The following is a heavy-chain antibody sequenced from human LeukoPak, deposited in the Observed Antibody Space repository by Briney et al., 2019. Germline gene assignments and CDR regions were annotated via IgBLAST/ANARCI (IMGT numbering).Heavy chain of an antibody. Sequence: SETLSLTCTVSGASISGYYWSWIRQPPGKGLEWIGYFYYSGSTNYNPSLKSRVTISIDTSKKQFSLKLRSVTAADTAVYYCASLYDSSGTFDYWGQGTLVTVSS. CDR3: ASLYDSSGTFDY. D-gene: IGHD3-22*01. CDR2: FYYSGST. CDR1: GASISGYY. V-gene: IGHV4-59*08. J-gene: IGHJ4*02.